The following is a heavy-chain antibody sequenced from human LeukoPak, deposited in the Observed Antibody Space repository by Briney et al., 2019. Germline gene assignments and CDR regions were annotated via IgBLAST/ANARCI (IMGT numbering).Heavy chain of an antibody. CDR2: IYHSGST. V-gene: IGHV4-30-2*01. J-gene: IGHJ2*01. CDR3: ARDAPYWYFDL. Sequence: SETLSLTCAVSGGSISSGGYSWSWIRQPPGKGLEWIGYIYHSGSTYYNPSLKSRVTISVDRSKNQFSLKLSSVTAADTAVYYCARDAPYWYFDLWGRGTLVTVSS. CDR1: GGSISSGGYS.